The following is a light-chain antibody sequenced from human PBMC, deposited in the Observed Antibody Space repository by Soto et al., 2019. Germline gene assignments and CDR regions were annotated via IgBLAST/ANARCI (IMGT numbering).Light chain of an antibody. CDR3: SSFATSDTPMV. CDR2: DVS. CDR1: SSDVGGYNH. J-gene: IGLJ2*01. V-gene: IGLV2-14*03. Sequence: QSALTQPASVSGSPGQSITISCTGTSSDVGGYNHVSWYQQHPGEAPKLMIYDVSSRPSGVSNRFSGSKAADTASLTISGLQAEDEADYYRSSFATSDTPMVFGGGTKLTVL.